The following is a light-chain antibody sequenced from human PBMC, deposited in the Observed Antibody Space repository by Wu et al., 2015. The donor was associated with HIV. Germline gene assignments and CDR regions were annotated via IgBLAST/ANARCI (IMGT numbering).Light chain of an antibody. V-gene: IGKV3-11*01. J-gene: IGKJ5*01. CDR2: DAS. CDR3: QQSNSWPLT. CDR1: RSVSSA. Sequence: EIALTQSPAALSISPGERATLSCRASRSVSSAVAWYQQKPGQAPRLLIYDASDRAADIPARFGGSGSGTDFTLTISSLESEDFAVYYCQQSNSWPLTFGQGTRLEIK.